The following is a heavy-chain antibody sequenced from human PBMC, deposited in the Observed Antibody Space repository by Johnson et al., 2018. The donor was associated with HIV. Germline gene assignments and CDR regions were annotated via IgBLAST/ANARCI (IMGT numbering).Heavy chain of an antibody. D-gene: IGHD7-27*01. J-gene: IGHJ3*02. CDR2: IGTAGDT. CDR3: AKSNWGRDAFDI. V-gene: IGHV3-13*01. CDR1: GFTFSSYD. Sequence: EVQLVESGGALVQPGGSLRLSCAASGFTFSSYDMHWVRQATGKGLEWVSAIGTAGDTYYADSVKGRFTISRDNSKNTLYLQMNSLRAEDTAVYYCAKSNWGRDAFDIWGQGTMVTVSS.